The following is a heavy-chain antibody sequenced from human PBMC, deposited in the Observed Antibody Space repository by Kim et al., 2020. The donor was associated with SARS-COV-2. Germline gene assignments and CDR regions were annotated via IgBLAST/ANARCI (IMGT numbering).Heavy chain of an antibody. Sequence: SETLSLTCTVSGGSISSYYWSWIRQPPGKGLEWIGYIYYSGSTNYNPSLKSRVTISVDTSKNQFSLKLSSVTAADTAVYYCARHSSCSGGSCYVFDYWG. J-gene: IGHJ4*01. D-gene: IGHD2-15*01. CDR1: GGSISSYY. CDR3: ARHSSCSGGSCYVFDY. CDR2: IYYSGST. V-gene: IGHV4-59*08.